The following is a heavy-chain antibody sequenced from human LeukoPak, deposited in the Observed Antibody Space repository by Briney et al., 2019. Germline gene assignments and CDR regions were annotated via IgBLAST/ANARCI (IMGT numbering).Heavy chain of an antibody. CDR2: IGANVGST. J-gene: IGHJ6*02. V-gene: IGHV3-23*01. D-gene: IGHD2-8*02. CDR1: GFTFSTFA. CDR3: TKSTDYWYYGMDV. Sequence: GGSLRLSCVASGFTFSTFAMYWLRQAPGKGLEWVSAIGANVGSTSYADSVRGRFTISRDNSRNTMYLQMSSLRTDDTATYYCTKSTDYWYYGMDVWGQGTTVTVSS.